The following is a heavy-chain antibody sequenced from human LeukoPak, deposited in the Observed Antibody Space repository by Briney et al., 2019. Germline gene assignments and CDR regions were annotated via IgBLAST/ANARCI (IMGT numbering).Heavy chain of an antibody. Sequence: GGSLRLSCTASGFILGDHAVSWFRQAPGKGLEWVGFIRSKPYGGITEYAASLRGRFTISRDDSNSIAYLQMSSLKTEDTAVYYCTRGVDTRLLWGQGTLVTVSS. CDR2: IRSKPYGGIT. CDR3: TRGVDTRLL. J-gene: IGHJ4*02. D-gene: IGHD6-25*01. CDR1: GFILGDHA. V-gene: IGHV3-49*03.